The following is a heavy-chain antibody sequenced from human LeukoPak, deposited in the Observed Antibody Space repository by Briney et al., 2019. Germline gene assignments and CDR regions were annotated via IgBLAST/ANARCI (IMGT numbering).Heavy chain of an antibody. CDR3: GKTDIYFSPIDY. D-gene: IGHD3-9*01. J-gene: IGHJ4*02. CDR1: GVSISSSEW. CDR2: IHRDGRT. V-gene: IGHV4-4*02. Sequence: SETLCLTCAVSGVSISSSEWWIWVRQPPGQGLEWIGEIHRDGRTRYNPSLKSRVTMSIDYSKNQFSLKVSSVTAADTAIYYCGKTDIYFSPIDYWGPGSLVSVSS.